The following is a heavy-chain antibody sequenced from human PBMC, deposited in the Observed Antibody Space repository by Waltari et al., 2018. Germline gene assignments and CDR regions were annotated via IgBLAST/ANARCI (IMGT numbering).Heavy chain of an antibody. D-gene: IGHD3-10*01. CDR2: VIPVLGAA. Sequence: VQLVQSGAEVKKPGSSVKVSCKVSGGPFNNSGISWVRQATGQGLEWMGGVIPVLGAANYAQKFQGRAIISADESSGTVYMELSSLRSGDTAIYYCAFDGSGSEDYFDFWGQGTLVTVSS. J-gene: IGHJ4*02. V-gene: IGHV1-69*01. CDR3: AFDGSGSEDYFDF. CDR1: GGPFNNSG.